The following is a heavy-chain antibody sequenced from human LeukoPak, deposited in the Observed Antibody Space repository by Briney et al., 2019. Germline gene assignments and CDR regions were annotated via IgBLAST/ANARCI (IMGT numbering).Heavy chain of an antibody. V-gene: IGHV3-23*01. D-gene: IGHD6-19*01. J-gene: IGHJ4*02. Sequence: GGSLRLSCAASGFTFSSYAMSWVRQAPGKGLEWVAAISGSGGSTYYADSVKGRFTISRDNSKNTLYLQMNGLRAEDTAVYYCAKAYSSGWSTPLDYWGQGTLVTVSS. CDR1: GFTFSSYA. CDR2: ISGSGGST. CDR3: AKAYSSGWSTPLDY.